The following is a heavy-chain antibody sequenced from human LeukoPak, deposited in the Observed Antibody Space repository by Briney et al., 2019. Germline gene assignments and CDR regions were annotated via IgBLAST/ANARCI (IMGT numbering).Heavy chain of an antibody. CDR1: GFTFSSYA. Sequence: GGSLRLSCAASGFTFSSYAMSWVRQAPGKGLEWVSTISNSGGTTYNADSVKGRFTLSRDNSKNTLYLQMNNLRAEDTAVYSSLISNYDLGGGPGSYWGQGTLVTVSS. D-gene: IGHD3-3*01. CDR2: ISNSGGTT. V-gene: IGHV3-23*01. CDR3: LISNYDLGGGPGSY. J-gene: IGHJ4*02.